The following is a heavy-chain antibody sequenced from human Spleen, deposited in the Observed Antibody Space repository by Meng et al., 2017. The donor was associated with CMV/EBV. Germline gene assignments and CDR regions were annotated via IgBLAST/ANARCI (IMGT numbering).Heavy chain of an antibody. CDR3: ARAVEYSSSPFDY. D-gene: IGHD6-6*01. V-gene: IGHV4-61*01. CDR2: ISYSGIT. CDR1: GGSVSSGSYY. Sequence: SETLSLTCTVSGGSVSSGSYYWSWIRQPPGKGLEYIGYISYSGITNYNPSLKTRLTISVDTSKSQFSLNLSSVTAADTAVYYCARAVEYSSSPFDYWGQGTLVTVSS. J-gene: IGHJ4*02.